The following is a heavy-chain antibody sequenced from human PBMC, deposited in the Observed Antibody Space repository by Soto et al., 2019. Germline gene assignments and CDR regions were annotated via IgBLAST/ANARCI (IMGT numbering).Heavy chain of an antibody. CDR2: ISSNGIGT. V-gene: IGHV3-64*01. CDR3: ARRASADYYYMDV. D-gene: IGHD1-26*01. J-gene: IGHJ6*03. CDR1: GFTFSSDA. Sequence: EVQLVESGGGLAQPGGSLRLSCAASGFTFSSDAMDWVRQAPGKGLEYVSGISSNGIGTYYASSVKGRFTISVDNSRDSVFLPLDRLRPEDMAVYYCARRASADYYYMDVWGKGTTVTV.